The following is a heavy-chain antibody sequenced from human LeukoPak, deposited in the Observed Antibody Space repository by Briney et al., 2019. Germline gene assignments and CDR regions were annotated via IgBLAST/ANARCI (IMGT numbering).Heavy chain of an antibody. Sequence: GGSLRLSCAASGFTFNNYWMHCVRQAPGKGLVWVSRSNSDGSSTSYADSVKGRFTVSRDNAKNTLYLQMNSLRAEDTAVFYCARGRGYTGSPVDYWGQGTLVTVSS. CDR2: SNSDGSST. CDR1: GFTFNNYW. D-gene: IGHD1-26*01. V-gene: IGHV3-74*01. CDR3: ARGRGYTGSPVDY. J-gene: IGHJ4*02.